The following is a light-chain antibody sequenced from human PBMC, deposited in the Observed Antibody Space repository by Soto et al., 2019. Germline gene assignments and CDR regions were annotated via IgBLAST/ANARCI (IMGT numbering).Light chain of an antibody. CDR3: QQSYSKWT. Sequence: DIQMTQSPSSLSASVGDRVTITYRAKESVSSYVNWYQQKPGKAPKLLIYAASSLQSGVPARFSGSGSVTDFTLTISGLQPEDFATYYCQQSYSKWTFGQGTKVEIK. J-gene: IGKJ1*01. V-gene: IGKV1-39*01. CDR1: ESVSSY. CDR2: AAS.